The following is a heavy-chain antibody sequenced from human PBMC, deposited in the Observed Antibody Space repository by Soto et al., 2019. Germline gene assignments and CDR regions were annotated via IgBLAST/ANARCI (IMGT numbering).Heavy chain of an antibody. CDR2: IYYSGST. V-gene: IGHV4-39*01. Sequence: LQLQESGPGLVKPSETLSLTCTVSGGSISSSSYYWGWIRQPPGKGLEWIGSIYYSGSTYYNPSLKSRVTISVDTSKNQFSLKLSSVTAADTAVYYCARHRGEYSSFRRAHYFDYWGQGTLVTVSS. J-gene: IGHJ4*02. CDR1: GGSISSSSYY. D-gene: IGHD6-6*01. CDR3: ARHRGEYSSFRRAHYFDY.